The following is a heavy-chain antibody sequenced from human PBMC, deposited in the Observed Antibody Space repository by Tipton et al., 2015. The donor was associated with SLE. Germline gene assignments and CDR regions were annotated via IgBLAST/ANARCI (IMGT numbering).Heavy chain of an antibody. J-gene: IGHJ1*01. CDR2: ISYDGSNK. D-gene: IGHD2-15*01. Sequence: QLVQSGGGVVQPGRSLRLSCAAPDFTLNTFAMHWVRQAPGKGLEWVALISYDGSNKFYADSVKSRFNISRDSSKDTVYLQMNSLIREDTAVYYCARGYCSGGGCDFEFLQDWGPGTLVTVSS. V-gene: IGHV3-30*04. CDR3: ARGYCSGGGCDFEFLQD. CDR1: DFTLNTFA.